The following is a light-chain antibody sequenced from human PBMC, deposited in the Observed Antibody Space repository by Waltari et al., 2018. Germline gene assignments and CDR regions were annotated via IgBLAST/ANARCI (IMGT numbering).Light chain of an antibody. CDR2: DAS. J-gene: IGKJ4*01. CDR1: QSVANY. Sequence: EIVLTQALTTLSLSPAQRPTLSCRASQSVANYLAWYQQKPGQAPRLLIFDASNRATGIPARFSGSGSGTDFTLTISSLEPEDFAVYYCQQRSDWPTFGGGTKVEIK. CDR3: QQRSDWPT. V-gene: IGKV3-11*01.